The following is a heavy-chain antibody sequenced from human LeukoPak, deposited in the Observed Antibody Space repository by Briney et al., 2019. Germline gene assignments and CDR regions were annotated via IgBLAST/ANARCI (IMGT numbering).Heavy chain of an antibody. CDR3: AKDSSVWVVGAISFFDY. V-gene: IGHV3-30*18. D-gene: IGHD1-26*01. CDR2: ISYDGGTK. J-gene: IGHJ4*02. CDR1: GFTFSNYG. Sequence: GRSLRLSCAASGFTFSNYGMHWVRQDPGKGLECVAAISYDGGTKYYADSVKGRFTSSRDNSKNTLYLQMNSLRPEDTAVYYCAKDSSVWVVGAISFFDYWGQGTLVTVSS.